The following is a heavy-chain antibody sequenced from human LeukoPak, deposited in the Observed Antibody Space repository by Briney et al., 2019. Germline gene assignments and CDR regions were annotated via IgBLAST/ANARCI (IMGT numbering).Heavy chain of an antibody. CDR1: GFTFSSYG. D-gene: IGHD2/OR15-2a*01. Sequence: GRSLRLPCAASGFTFSSYGMHWVRQAPGKGLEWVAVIWYVGSNKYYADSVKGRFTISRDNSKNTLYLQMNSLRAEDTAVYSCARDNKEGFDYWGQGTLVTVSS. J-gene: IGHJ4*02. CDR3: ARDNKEGFDY. CDR2: IWYVGSNK. V-gene: IGHV3-33*01.